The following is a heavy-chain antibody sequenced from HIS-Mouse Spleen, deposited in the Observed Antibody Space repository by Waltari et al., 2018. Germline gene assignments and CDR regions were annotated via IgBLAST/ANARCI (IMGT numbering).Heavy chain of an antibody. V-gene: IGHV4-39*07. CDR1: GGSMRGSSYH. J-gene: IGHJ2*01. CDR2: IYYSGST. CDR3: AREIPYSSSWYDWYFDL. Sequence: QLQLQVSGQGLVKPSGTLSLSGAVSGGSMRGSSYHWGWIRQPTGKGLEWIGSIYYSGSTYYNPSLKSRVTISVDTSKNQFSLKLSSVTAADTAVYYCAREIPYSSSWYDWYFDLWGRGTLVTVSS. D-gene: IGHD6-13*01.